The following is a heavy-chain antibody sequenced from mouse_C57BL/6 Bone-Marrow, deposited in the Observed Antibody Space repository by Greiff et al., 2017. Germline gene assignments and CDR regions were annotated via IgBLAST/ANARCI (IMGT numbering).Heavy chain of an antibody. Sequence: EVQRVESGGGLVQPGGSLKLSCAASGFTFSDSYMYWVRQTPEKRLEWVAYISNGGGSTYYPDTVKGRFTISRDNAKNTLYLQMSRLKSEDTAMYYCARHSTTSLDYWGKGATLTVSS. CDR3: ARHSTTSLDY. CDR2: ISNGGGST. V-gene: IGHV5-12*01. J-gene: IGHJ2*01. CDR1: GFTFSDSY. D-gene: IGHD1-1*01.